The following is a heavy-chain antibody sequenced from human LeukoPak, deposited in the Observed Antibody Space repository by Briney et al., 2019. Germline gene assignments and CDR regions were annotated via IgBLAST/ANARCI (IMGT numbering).Heavy chain of an antibody. CDR3: TRRDDYVWGSYRSPEGFDY. CDR1: GFTFSGSA. Sequence: GGSLRLSCAASGFTFSGSAMHWVRQASGKGLEWVGRIRGKANSYATAYAASVKGRFTISRDGSKNTAYLQMNSLKTEDTAVYYYTRRDDYVWGSYRSPEGFDYWGQGTLVTVSS. V-gene: IGHV3-73*01. CDR2: IRGKANSYAT. J-gene: IGHJ4*02. D-gene: IGHD3-16*02.